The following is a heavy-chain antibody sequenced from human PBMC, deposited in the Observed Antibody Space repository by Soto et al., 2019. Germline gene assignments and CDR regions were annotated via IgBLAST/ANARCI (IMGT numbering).Heavy chain of an antibody. V-gene: IGHV3-30-3*01. D-gene: IGHD3-16*02. Sequence: PVKPLDLPSLISYDGINEYYADSVKGRFTISRDNSKNTLFLQMSSLRVEDTAVYYCARERLRLGELSLIGYFDYWGQGT. J-gene: IGHJ4*02. CDR2: ISYDGINE. CDR3: ARERLRLGELSLIGYFDY.